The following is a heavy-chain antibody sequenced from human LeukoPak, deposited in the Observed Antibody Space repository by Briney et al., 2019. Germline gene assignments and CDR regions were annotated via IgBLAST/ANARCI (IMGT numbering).Heavy chain of an antibody. Sequence: PGGSLRLSCAAPGFTVSSNYMSWVRQAPGKGLEWVSVIYSGGSTYYADSVKGRFTISRDNSKNTLYLQMNSLRAEDTAVYYCARSIAARRMTYYYGMDVWGQGTTVTVSS. CDR3: ARSIAARRMTYYYGMDV. J-gene: IGHJ6*02. D-gene: IGHD6-6*01. V-gene: IGHV3-66*01. CDR2: IYSGGST. CDR1: GFTVSSNY.